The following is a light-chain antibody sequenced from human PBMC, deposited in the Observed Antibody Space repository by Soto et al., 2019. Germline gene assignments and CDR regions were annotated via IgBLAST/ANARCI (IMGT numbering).Light chain of an antibody. CDR2: AAS. CDR1: QSVSNNY. V-gene: IGKV3-20*01. CDR3: QQYGSSSWT. Sequence: EIVMTQSPATLSVSPGERATLSCRASQSVSNNYLAWYQQKPGQAPRLLIYAASSRATGIPDRFSGSGSGTEFTLTISRLEPEDFAVYYCQQYGSSSWTFGQGTEVDIK. J-gene: IGKJ1*01.